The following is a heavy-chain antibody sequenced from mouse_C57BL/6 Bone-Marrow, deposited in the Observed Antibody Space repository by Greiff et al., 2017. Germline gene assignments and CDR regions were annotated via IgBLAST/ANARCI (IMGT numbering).Heavy chain of an antibody. CDR3: AIITRTDFDY. V-gene: IGHV5-17*01. Sequence: EVKVVESGGGLVKPGGSLKLSCAASGFTFSDYGMHWVRQAPEKGLEWVAYISSGSSTIYYADTVKGRFTISRDNAKNTLFLQLTSLRSEDTAMYYCAIITRTDFDYWGQGTTLTVSS. J-gene: IGHJ2*01. CDR2: ISSGSSTI. D-gene: IGHD1-1*01. CDR1: GFTFSDYG.